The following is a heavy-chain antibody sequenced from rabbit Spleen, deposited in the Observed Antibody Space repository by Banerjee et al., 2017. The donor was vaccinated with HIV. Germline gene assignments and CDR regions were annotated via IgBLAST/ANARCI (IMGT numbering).Heavy chain of an antibody. D-gene: IGHD7-1*01. CDR3: VREAGYAGYGDGTL. J-gene: IGHJ4*01. Sequence: QEQLVESGGGLVKPEGSLKLSCTASGFSFSNKAVMCWVRQAPGKGLEWIACINAVTGKAVYASWAKGRFTISKTSSTTVTLQMNSLTAADTATYFCVREAGYAGYGDGTLWGTGPLVTVS. CDR1: GFSFSNKAV. CDR2: INAVTGKA. V-gene: IGHV1S45*01.